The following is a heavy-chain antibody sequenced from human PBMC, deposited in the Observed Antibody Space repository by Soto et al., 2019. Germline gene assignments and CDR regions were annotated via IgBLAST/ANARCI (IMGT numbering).Heavy chain of an antibody. CDR1: GFTFSSYT. Sequence: ESGGGLVKPGGSLRLSCAASGFTFSSYTMNWVRQAPGKGLEWVSTITTSSTSIYYADSVKGRFTIYRDNAKNSLYLQMDSLRVEYTAVYYCARVQWLASHIWGRGTLVTVSS. J-gene: IGHJ3*02. CDR3: ARVQWLASHI. V-gene: IGHV3-21*01. CDR2: ITTSSTSI. D-gene: IGHD6-19*01.